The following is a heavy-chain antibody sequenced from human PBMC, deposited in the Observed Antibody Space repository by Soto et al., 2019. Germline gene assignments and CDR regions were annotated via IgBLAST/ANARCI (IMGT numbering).Heavy chain of an antibody. CDR1: GFIFGDYA. D-gene: IGHD3-10*01. CDR3: CRGIWTFDY. J-gene: IGHJ4*02. Sequence: PGGSLRLSCTGSGFIFGDYAMTWFRQAPGKGLEWIGFIRSKAYGESTEYAASVKGRFTISRDDSKSIAYLQMNSLRTDDAAMNYCCRGIWTFDYWGQGTLVTVSS. CDR2: IRSKAYGEST. V-gene: IGHV3-49*03.